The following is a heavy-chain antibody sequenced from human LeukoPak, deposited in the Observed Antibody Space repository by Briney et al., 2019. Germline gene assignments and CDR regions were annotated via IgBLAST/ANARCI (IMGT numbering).Heavy chain of an antibody. V-gene: IGHV4-59*01. CDR1: GGSISSYY. D-gene: IGHD3-16*01. Sequence: TSETLSLTCTVSGGSISSYYWSWIRQPPGKGLEWIGYIYYSGSTNYNPSLKSRVTISVDTSKNQFSLKLSSVTAADTAVYYCARAPTGDDAFDIWGQGTMVTVSS. CDR2: IYYSGST. J-gene: IGHJ3*02. CDR3: ARAPTGDDAFDI.